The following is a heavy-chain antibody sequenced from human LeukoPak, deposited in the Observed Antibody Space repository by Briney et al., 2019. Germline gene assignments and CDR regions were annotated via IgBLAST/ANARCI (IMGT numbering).Heavy chain of an antibody. CDR2: IKHDGSER. J-gene: IGHJ4*02. CDR3: AAGSGWSSEY. V-gene: IGHV3-7*03. CDR1: GLTSGSYW. D-gene: IGHD6-19*01. Sequence: GGSLRLSCAASGLTSGSYWMSWVRHTPGKGLEWVANIKHDGSERNYMESVKGRLTISRDNGKNSLHLQMNNLRAEDTAVYYCAAGSGWSSEYWGQGTLVTVSS.